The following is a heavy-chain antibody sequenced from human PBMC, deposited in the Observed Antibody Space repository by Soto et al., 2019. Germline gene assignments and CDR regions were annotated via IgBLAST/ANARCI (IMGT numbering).Heavy chain of an antibody. V-gene: IGHV3-23*01. Sequence: GGSLRLSCAASGFTFSSYAMSWVRQAPGKGLEWVSAISGSGGSTYYADSVKGRFTISRDNSKNTLYLQMNSLRAEDTAVYYCAKDPFTGFQKLLLYRFDYWGQGTLVTVSS. CDR3: AKDPFTGFQKLLLYRFDY. D-gene: IGHD2-15*01. CDR1: GFTFSSYA. J-gene: IGHJ4*02. CDR2: ISGSGGST.